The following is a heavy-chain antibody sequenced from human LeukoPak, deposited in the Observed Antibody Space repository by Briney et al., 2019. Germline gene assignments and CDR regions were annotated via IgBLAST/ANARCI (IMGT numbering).Heavy chain of an antibody. CDR2: IYPSVDST. V-gene: IGHV1-46*01. CDR3: AREDGANNYHYKYFDY. Sequence: ASVKVSCKASGYTFSSYYIHWVRQAPGQGLEWMGTIYPSVDSTTYAQKFQGRVTVTRDTSTSTVYMELSSLRSEDTAVNHCAREDGANNYHYKYFDYWGQGTLVTVSS. CDR1: GYTFSSYY. D-gene: IGHD4/OR15-4a*01. J-gene: IGHJ4*02.